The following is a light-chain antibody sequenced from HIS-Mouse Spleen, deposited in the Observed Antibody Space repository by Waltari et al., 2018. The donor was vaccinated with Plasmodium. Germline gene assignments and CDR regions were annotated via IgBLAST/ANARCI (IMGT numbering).Light chain of an antibody. CDR3: YSTDSSGNHRV. Sequence: SYELTQPPSVSVSPGQTARITCSGDALPKKYAYWYQQKSGPAPVLVIYEDSKRPSGIPDRVSGSSSGTMATLTISGAQVEDEADYYCYSTDSSGNHRVFGGGTKLTVL. CDR1: ALPKKY. J-gene: IGLJ3*02. CDR2: EDS. V-gene: IGLV3-10*01.